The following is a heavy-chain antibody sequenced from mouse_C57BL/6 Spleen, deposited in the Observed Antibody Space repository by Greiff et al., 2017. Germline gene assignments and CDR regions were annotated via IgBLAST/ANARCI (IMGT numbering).Heavy chain of an antibody. CDR2: IYPGDGDT. Sequence: VQLQESGPELVKPGASVKISCKASGYAFTSSWMNWVQQRPGKGLEWIGRIYPGDGDTNYNGKIKGKATLTADKSSSTAYMQLSSLTSEDSAVYFCDYGTPDFDVWGTGTTVTVS. CDR1: GYAFTSSW. D-gene: IGHD1-1*01. J-gene: IGHJ1*03. CDR3: DYGTPDFDV. V-gene: IGHV1-82*01.